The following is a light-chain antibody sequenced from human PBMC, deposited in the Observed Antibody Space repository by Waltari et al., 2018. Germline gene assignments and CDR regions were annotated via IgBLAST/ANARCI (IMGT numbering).Light chain of an antibody. J-gene: IGLJ2*01. V-gene: IGLV3-1*01. CDR1: NLGDTY. Sequence: SYVLPQTPSVSVSPGQTATISCPGANLGDTYVSWYQQKAGQSPGQVIYEDYKRPSGIAERFSGSSSGNTATLTISGTQAVDEADYYCHVWDTNTGVFGGGTKVTVL. CDR3: HVWDTNTGV. CDR2: EDY.